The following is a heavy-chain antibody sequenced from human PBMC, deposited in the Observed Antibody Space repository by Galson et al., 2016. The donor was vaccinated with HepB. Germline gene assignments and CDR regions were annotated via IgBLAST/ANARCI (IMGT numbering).Heavy chain of an antibody. CDR1: GFSFSISG. Sequence: SLRLSCAASGFSFSISGMSWVRQIPGRGLEWVSGITGSGGTTHYADSLKGRFTISRDNSKNTLYLYMNSLRAGDTAVYYCGKHGGFDYWSQGALVTVSS. V-gene: IGHV3-23*01. J-gene: IGHJ4*02. CDR3: GKHGGFDY. D-gene: IGHD3-16*01. CDR2: ITGSGGTT.